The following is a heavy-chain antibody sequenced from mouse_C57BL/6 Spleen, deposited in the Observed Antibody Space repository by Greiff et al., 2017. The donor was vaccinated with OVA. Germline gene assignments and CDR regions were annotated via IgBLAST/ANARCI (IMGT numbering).Heavy chain of an antibody. V-gene: IGHV2-5*01. Sequence: VQLQQSGPGLVQPSQSLSITCTVSGFSLTSYGVHWVRQSPGKGLEWLGVIWRGGSTDYNAAFMSRLSITKDNSKSQVFFKMNSLQADDTAIYYCAKGDYYGSSWYVDVWGTGTTVTVSS. CDR2: IWRGGST. D-gene: IGHD1-1*01. CDR1: GFSLTSYG. CDR3: AKGDYYGSSWYVDV. J-gene: IGHJ1*03.